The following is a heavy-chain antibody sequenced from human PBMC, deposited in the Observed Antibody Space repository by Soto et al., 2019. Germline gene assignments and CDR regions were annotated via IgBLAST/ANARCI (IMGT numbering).Heavy chain of an antibody. CDR1: GRTFNINPDF. V-gene: IGHV4-39*01. J-gene: IGHJ4*02. D-gene: IGHD1-26*01. CDR3: VKRSLLMAPT. Sequence: SETLSITCTVSGRTFNINPDFWYLALIRQPPGKGLEWIGSIDNGGNTHYNAPLKSRVIISADTSKNQFSLSLNSVTAADTAVYYCVKRSLLMAPTWGQGIQVTVSS. CDR2: IDNGGNT.